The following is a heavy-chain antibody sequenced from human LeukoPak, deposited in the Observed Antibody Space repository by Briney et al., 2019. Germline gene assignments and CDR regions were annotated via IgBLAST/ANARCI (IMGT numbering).Heavy chain of an antibody. CDR2: ISGSGGST. J-gene: IGHJ4*02. D-gene: IGHD5-12*01. V-gene: IGHV3-23*01. CDR3: AKDASRGYSGYGPFDY. CDR1: GFTFSSYA. Sequence: GGSLRLSCAASGFTFSSYAMSWVRQAPGKGLEWVSAISGSGGSTYYADSVKGRFTISRDNSKNTLYLQMNSLRAEDTAVYYCAKDASRGYSGYGPFDYWGQGTLVTVSS.